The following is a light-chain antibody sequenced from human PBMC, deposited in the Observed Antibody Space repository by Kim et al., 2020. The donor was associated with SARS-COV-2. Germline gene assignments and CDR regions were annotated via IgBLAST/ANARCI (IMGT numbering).Light chain of an antibody. J-gene: IGKJ4*01. CDR2: VAY. V-gene: IGKV3-20*01. Sequence: SPGERSPPSRVASQNISGCSLAWYQQKPGQAPRLLISVAYSGATGIPDRFSGSGSGTDFTLTICRLEPEDFSVCYCLQYVISPLTFGGGTKVDIK. CDR3: LQYVISPLT. CDR1: QNISGCS.